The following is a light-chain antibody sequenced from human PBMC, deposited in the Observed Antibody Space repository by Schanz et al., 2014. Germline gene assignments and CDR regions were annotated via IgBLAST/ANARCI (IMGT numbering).Light chain of an antibody. CDR2: QAS. J-gene: IGKJ2*01. CDR1: QSIFAW. CDR3: QHET. V-gene: IGKV1-5*03. Sequence: DIQMTQSPSTLSASVGDRVTITCRASQSIFAWLAWYQQKPGMAPKLLIYQASSLQSGVPSRFSGSGSGTEFTLTITSLQPDDFATYYCQHETFGQGTELEIK.